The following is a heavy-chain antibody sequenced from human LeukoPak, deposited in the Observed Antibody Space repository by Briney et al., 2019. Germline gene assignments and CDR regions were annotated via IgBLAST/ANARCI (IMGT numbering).Heavy chain of an antibody. CDR3: ARGASDPPADY. J-gene: IGHJ4*02. Sequence: GGSLRLSCEASGFSLSSYEMNWVRQAPGKGLEWVSHVRVRGSTIYYADSVKGRFTISRDNAKNSLYLQMNSLRAEDTAVYYCARGASDPPADYWGQGTPVPVSS. CDR1: GFSLSSYE. V-gene: IGHV3-48*03. CDR2: VRVRGSTI.